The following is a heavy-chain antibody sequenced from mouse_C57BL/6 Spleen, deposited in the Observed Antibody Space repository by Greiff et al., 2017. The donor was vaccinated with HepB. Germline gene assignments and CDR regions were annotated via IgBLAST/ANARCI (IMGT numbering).Heavy chain of an antibody. V-gene: IGHV1-81*01. J-gene: IGHJ2*01. CDR2: IYPRSGNT. D-gene: IGHD2-4*01. CDR1: GYTFTSYG. Sequence: VQLQQSGAELARPGASVKLSCKASGYTFTSYGISWVKQRTGQGLEWIGEIYPRSGNTYYNEKFKGKATLTADKSSSTAYMELRSLTSEDSAVYFCARNYDYDDGYFDYWGQGTTLTVSS. CDR3: ARNYDYDDGYFDY.